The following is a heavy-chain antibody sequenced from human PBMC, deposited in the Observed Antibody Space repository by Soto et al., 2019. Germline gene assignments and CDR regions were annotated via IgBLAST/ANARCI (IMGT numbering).Heavy chain of an antibody. Sequence: WGSLRLSCAASGFTFSSYGMHWVRQAPGKGLEWVAVISYDGSNKYYGDSVKGRFTISRDNPKNTLFLQMNSLRAEDTAVYYCAKVTGYCSSSSCSREYYYYYGLDVWGQGTTVTVSS. V-gene: IGHV3-30*18. CDR3: AKVTGYCSSSSCSREYYYYYGLDV. CDR2: ISYDGSNK. J-gene: IGHJ6*02. CDR1: GFTFSSYG. D-gene: IGHD2-2*01.